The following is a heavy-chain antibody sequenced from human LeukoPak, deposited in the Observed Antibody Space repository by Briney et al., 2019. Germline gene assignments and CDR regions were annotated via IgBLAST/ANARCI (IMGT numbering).Heavy chain of an antibody. CDR2: ISYDGSNK. CDR3: AYSSYLGNFDY. J-gene: IGHJ4*02. CDR1: GFTFSSYG. D-gene: IGHD4-11*01. V-gene: IGHV3-30*03. Sequence: GGSLRLSCAASGFTFSSYGMHWVRQAPGKGLEWVAVISYDGSNKYYADSVKGRFTISRDNSKNTLYLQMNSLRAEDTAVYYCAYSSYLGNFDYWGQGTLVTVSS.